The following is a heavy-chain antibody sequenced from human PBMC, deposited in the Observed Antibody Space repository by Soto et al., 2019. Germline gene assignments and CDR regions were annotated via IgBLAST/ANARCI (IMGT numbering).Heavy chain of an antibody. D-gene: IGHD3-10*01. V-gene: IGHV3-30-3*01. Sequence: QVQLVESGGGVVQPGRSLRLSCAASGFTFSSYAMHWVRQAPGKGLEWVAVISYDGSNKYYADSVKGRFTISRDNYKNTLELQMNSLRAEETAVYYWARAYGTMVRGVVGDFWGQGTLVTVSS. CDR2: ISYDGSNK. CDR1: GFTFSSYA. J-gene: IGHJ4*02. CDR3: ARAYGTMVRGVVGDF.